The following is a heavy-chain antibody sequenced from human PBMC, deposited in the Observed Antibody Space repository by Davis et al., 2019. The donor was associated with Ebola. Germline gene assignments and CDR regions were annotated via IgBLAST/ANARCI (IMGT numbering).Heavy chain of an antibody. D-gene: IGHD2/OR15-2a*01. CDR1: GFTFSSYW. CDR3: ARVVWPGNIGNCMDV. V-gene: IGHV3-74*01. CDR2: INGDGSSI. J-gene: IGHJ6*03. Sequence: GESLKISCAASGFTFSSYWMHWVRQAPGTRPVWVSRINGDGSSIHYADSVKGRFTISRDNAKNTLYLQMNSLRDEDTAVYHCARVVWPGNIGNCMDVWGKGTTVTVSS.